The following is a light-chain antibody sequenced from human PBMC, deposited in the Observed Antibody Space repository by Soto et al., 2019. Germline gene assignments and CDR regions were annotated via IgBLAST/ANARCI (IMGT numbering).Light chain of an antibody. J-gene: IGKJ3*01. V-gene: IGKV1-27*01. CDR1: QGIRNF. Sequence: DIQMTQSPTSLSASVGDRVTITCRASQGIRNFVAWYQQKPGKAPKLLIYAASTLQSGVPSRFSGSGSGTEFTLTIHSLQPEDVATYSCQKYSSVPVFGPGTKVEIK. CDR2: AAS. CDR3: QKYSSVPV.